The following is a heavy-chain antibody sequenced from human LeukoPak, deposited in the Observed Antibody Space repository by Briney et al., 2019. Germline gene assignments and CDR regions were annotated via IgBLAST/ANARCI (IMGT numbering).Heavy chain of an antibody. Sequence: SETLSLTCAVYGGSFSGYYWSWIRQPPGKGLEWIGQINHSGSTNYNPSLKSRVTISVDTSKNQFSLKLSSVTAADTAVYYCARDGLRFLEWSDDAFDIWGQGTMVTVSS. CDR3: ARDGLRFLEWSDDAFDI. CDR1: GGSFSGYY. J-gene: IGHJ3*02. V-gene: IGHV4-34*01. CDR2: INHSGST. D-gene: IGHD3-3*01.